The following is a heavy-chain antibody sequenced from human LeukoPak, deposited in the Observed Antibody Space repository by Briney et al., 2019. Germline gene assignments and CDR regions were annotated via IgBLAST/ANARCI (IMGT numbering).Heavy chain of an antibody. CDR2: IYHSGST. D-gene: IGHD2-2*01. CDR1: GGSISSSNW. Sequence: SETLSLTCAVSGGSISSSNWWSWVRQPPGKGLEWIGEIYHSGSTNYNPSLKSRVTISVDKSKNQFSLKLSSVTAADTAVYYCATHHSYCSSTSCCGNFDYWGQGTLVTVSS. J-gene: IGHJ4*02. CDR3: ATHHSYCSSTSCCGNFDY. V-gene: IGHV4-4*02.